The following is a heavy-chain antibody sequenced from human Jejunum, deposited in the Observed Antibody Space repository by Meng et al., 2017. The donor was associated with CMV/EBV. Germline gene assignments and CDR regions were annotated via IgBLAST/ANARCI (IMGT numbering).Heavy chain of an antibody. Sequence: FRAYAMTWVRQAPGKGLEWVSAISGSGDDTHYADSVKGRFTISRDNSKNTVYLQLVSLTAEDTAVYYCARDPGATFFYYYFSMDVWGQGTTGHRLL. CDR3: ARDPGATFFYYYFSMDV. J-gene: IGHJ6*02. CDR2: ISGSGDDT. D-gene: IGHD1-1*01. V-gene: IGHV3-23*01. CDR1: FRAYA.